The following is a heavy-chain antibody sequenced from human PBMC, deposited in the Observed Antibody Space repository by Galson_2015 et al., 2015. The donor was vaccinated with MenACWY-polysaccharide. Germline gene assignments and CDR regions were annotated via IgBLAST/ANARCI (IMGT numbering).Heavy chain of an antibody. CDR1: GFTFSNYA. CDR2: IKKDGSEK. J-gene: IGHJ4*02. CDR3: ARDSGYFRFDY. D-gene: IGHD3-22*01. V-gene: IGHV3-7*01. Sequence: SLRLSCAASGFTFSNYAMSWVRQAPGKGLEWVANIKKDGSEKYYVDSVKGRFTISRDNALYLQMNSLRAEDTALYFCARDSGYFRFDYWGLGTLVTVSS.